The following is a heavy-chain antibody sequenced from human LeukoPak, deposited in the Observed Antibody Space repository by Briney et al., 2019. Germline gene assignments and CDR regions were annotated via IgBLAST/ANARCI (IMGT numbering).Heavy chain of an antibody. CDR1: GGSISSGGYY. V-gene: IGHV4-31*03. CDR3: ARGPSDLDYYYYGMDD. CDR2: IYYSGST. J-gene: IGHJ6*04. Sequence: SETLSLTCTVSGGSISSGGYYWSWIRQHPGKGLEWIGYIYYSGSTYYNPSLKSRVTISVDASKNQFSLKLSSVTAADTAVYYCARGPSDLDYYYYGMDDWGKGTTVTGSS.